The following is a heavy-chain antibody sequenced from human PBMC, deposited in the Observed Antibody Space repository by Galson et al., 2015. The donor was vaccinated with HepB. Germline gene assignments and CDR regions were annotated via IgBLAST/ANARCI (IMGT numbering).Heavy chain of an antibody. Sequence: SLRLSCAGSGFTFSNNAMSWVRQAPGKGLEWVSSISGSDGSTHFADSVKGRFTISRDNSEDTLYLQLDSPRVEDTAVYYCAKDFADYTFGYDVWGRGTRVTVSS. J-gene: IGHJ4*02. V-gene: IGHV3-23*01. CDR3: AKDFADYTFGYDV. CDR2: ISGSDGST. D-gene: IGHD3-22*01. CDR1: GFTFSNNA.